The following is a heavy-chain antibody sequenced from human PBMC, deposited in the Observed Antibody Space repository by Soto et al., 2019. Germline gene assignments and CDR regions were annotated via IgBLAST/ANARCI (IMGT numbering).Heavy chain of an antibody. CDR3: ARCYYDFWSGYAPFDY. V-gene: IGHV4-59*08. CDR1: GGSISSYY. J-gene: IGHJ4*02. Sequence: ASETLSLTCTVSGGSISSYYWSWIRQPPGKGLEWIGYIYYSGSTNYNPSLKSRVTISVDTSKNQFSLKLSSVTAADTAVYYCARCYYDFWSGYAPFDYWGQGTLVTVSS. D-gene: IGHD3-3*01. CDR2: IYYSGST.